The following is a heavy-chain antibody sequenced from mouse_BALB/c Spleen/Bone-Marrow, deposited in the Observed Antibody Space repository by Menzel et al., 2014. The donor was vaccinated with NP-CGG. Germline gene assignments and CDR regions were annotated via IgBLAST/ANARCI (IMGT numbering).Heavy chain of an antibody. J-gene: IGHJ4*01. CDR2: ISTYYGDA. D-gene: IGHD3-2*01. CDR3: ARRADSSGYVDAMDY. V-gene: IGHV1-67*01. CDR1: GYAFTDYA. Sequence: VQLQQSGAELVRPGVSVKISRKGSGYAFTDYAMHWVKRSHAKSLEWIGVISTYYGDASYNQKFKGKATMTVDKSSSTAYMELARLTSEDSAIYYCARRADSSGYVDAMDYWGQGTSVTVSS.